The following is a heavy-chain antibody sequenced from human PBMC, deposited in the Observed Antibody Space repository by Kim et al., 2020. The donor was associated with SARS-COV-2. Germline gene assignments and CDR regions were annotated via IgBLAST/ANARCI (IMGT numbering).Heavy chain of an antibody. V-gene: IGHV4-39*01. Sequence: SETLSLTCTVSGGSISSSSYYWGWIRQPPGKGLEWIGSIYYSGSTYYNPSLKSRVTISVDTSKNQFSLKLSSVTAADTAVYYCARCPLAAAGTGVGAFDIWGQGTMVTVSS. J-gene: IGHJ3*02. CDR3: ARCPLAAAGTGVGAFDI. CDR2: IYYSGST. D-gene: IGHD6-13*01. CDR1: GGSISSSSYY.